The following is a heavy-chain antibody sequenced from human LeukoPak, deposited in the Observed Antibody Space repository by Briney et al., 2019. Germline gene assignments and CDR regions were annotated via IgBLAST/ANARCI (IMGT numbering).Heavy chain of an antibody. CDR3: ARGLAGSDYGGNFDY. Sequence: GASVKVSCKASGYTFTSYAMHWVRQAPGQRLEWMGWINAGNGNTKYSQKFQGRVTITRDTSASTAYMELSSLRSEDTAVYYCARGLAGSDYGGNFDYWGQGTLVTVSS. CDR2: INAGNGNT. D-gene: IGHD4-23*01. J-gene: IGHJ4*02. CDR1: GYTFTSYA. V-gene: IGHV1-3*01.